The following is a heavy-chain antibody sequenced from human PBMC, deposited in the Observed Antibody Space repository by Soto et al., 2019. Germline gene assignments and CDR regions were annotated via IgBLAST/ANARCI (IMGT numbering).Heavy chain of an antibody. CDR1: GYSFTSYW. V-gene: IGHV5-10-1*01. Sequence: GESLKISCQGSGYSFTSYWISWVRQMPGKGLEWMGRIDPSDFDSDYSPSFQGRVTISIDRSISTAYLQWSSLKASDTAMYYCARSLGASDYFDSWGQGTLVTVSS. D-gene: IGHD6-6*01. CDR2: IDPSDFDS. J-gene: IGHJ4*02. CDR3: ARSLGASDYFDS.